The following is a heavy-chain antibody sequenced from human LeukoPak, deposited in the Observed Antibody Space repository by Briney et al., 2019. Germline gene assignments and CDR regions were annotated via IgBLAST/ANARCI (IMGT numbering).Heavy chain of an antibody. Sequence: GGSLRLSCAASGFTFSRYSMNWVRPAPGKRLEWVSSISSSSSYIYYADSVKGRFTVSRDNAKNSLFLQINSLRVEDTAVYYCARVAYDSSGYYGDWGQGTLVTVSS. CDR1: GFTFSRYS. CDR3: ARVAYDSSGYYGD. D-gene: IGHD3-22*01. J-gene: IGHJ4*02. V-gene: IGHV3-21*01. CDR2: ISSSSSYI.